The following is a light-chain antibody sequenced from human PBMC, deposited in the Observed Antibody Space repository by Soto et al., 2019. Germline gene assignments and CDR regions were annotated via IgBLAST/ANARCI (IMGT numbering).Light chain of an antibody. CDR3: QQRVNWPPT. J-gene: IGKJ4*01. Sequence: ETVLTQSPGTLSLSPGRRATLSCRASQNVTGTYLSWYQQRPGQTPRLLIYATNHRATGVPDRFSGSGSGTDFTLTISSLQSEDFAVYYCQQRVNWPPTFGGGTKVDIK. V-gene: IGKV3D-20*02. CDR2: ATN. CDR1: QNVTGTY.